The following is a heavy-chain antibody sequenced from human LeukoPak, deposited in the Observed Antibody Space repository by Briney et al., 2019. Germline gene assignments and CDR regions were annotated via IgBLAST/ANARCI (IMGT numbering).Heavy chain of an antibody. V-gene: IGHV5-51*01. CDR1: GYSFTNYW. CDR3: ARRRYDRQGYFDY. CDR2: IYPGDSDT. Sequence: GESLKISCKGSGYSFTNYWIGWVRQMPGKGLEWMGIIYPGDSDTRYSPSFQGQVTISVDKSISTAYLQWSSLKASDTAMYYCARRRYDRQGYFDYWGQGTLVTVSS. J-gene: IGHJ4*02. D-gene: IGHD3-22*01.